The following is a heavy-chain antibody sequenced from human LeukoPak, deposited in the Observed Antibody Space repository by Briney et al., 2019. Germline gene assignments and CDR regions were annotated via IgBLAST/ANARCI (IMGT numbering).Heavy chain of an antibody. CDR1: GFTFSSYG. J-gene: IGHJ4*02. D-gene: IGHD2-8*02. V-gene: IGHV3-30*19. CDR2: ISYDGSNK. Sequence: PGGSLRLSCAASGFTFSSYGMHWVRQAPGKGLEWVTVISYDGSNKYYADSVRGRFTISRDNSKNTVYLQINSLRAEDTAVYYCARDLTGGVDYWGQGTLVTVSS. CDR3: ARDLTGGVDY.